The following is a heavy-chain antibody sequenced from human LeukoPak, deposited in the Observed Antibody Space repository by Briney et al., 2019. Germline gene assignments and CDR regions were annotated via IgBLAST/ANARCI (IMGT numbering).Heavy chain of an antibody. V-gene: IGHV1-69*01. CDR3: ARPPDYGDGTNDAFDI. D-gene: IGHD4-17*01. Sequence: SVKVPCKASGGTFSSYAISWVRQAPGQGLEWMGGIIPTFGTANYAQKFQGRVTITADESTSTAYMELSSLRSEDTAVYYCARPPDYGDGTNDAFDIWGQGTMVTVSS. CDR2: IIPTFGTA. J-gene: IGHJ3*02. CDR1: GGTFSSYA.